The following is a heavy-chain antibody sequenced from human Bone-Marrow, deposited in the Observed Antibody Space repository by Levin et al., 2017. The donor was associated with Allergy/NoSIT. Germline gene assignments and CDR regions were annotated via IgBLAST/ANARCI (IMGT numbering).Heavy chain of an antibody. CDR2: IWYDGSYQ. CDR1: GFTFGDSA. CDR3: ARDEGGSYFSRFDD. Sequence: GGSLRLSCAASGFTFGDSAMHWVRRAPGKGLEWLAIIWYDGSYQIYAGSVKGRFTIPRDNSKNKVFLQMNNLRPEDTAVYYCARDEGGSYFSRFDDWGQGTQVTVSS. J-gene: IGHJ4*02. D-gene: IGHD1-26*01. V-gene: IGHV3-33*01.